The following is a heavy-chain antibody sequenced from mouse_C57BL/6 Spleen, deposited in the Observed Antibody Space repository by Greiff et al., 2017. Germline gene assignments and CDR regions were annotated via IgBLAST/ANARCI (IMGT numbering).Heavy chain of an antibody. D-gene: IGHD1-1*01. Sequence: VQLQQPGAELVKPGASVKMSCKASGYTFTSYWITWVKQRPGQGLEWIGDIYPGSGSTNYNEKFKSKATLTVDTSSSTAYMQLSSLTSEDSAVYYCASSSTVAPYAMDYWGQGTSVTVSS. CDR3: ASSSTVAPYAMDY. CDR1: GYTFTSYW. J-gene: IGHJ4*01. CDR2: IYPGSGST. V-gene: IGHV1-55*01.